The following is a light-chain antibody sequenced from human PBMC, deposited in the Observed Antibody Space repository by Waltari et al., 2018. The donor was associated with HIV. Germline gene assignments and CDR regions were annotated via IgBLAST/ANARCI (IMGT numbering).Light chain of an antibody. J-gene: IGKJ4*01. CDR2: GAS. V-gene: IGKV3-20*01. CDR3: QQYATSPELT. Sequence: EIVLTQSPDTLSLSAGERATRSCTASQSVTSGYLAWYQQKPGRTPRLVISGASSRATGIPDRVRGSGAGTHFTLNINGVEPEDVAVYFSQQYATSPELTFGGGTQLDIK. CDR1: QSVTSGY.